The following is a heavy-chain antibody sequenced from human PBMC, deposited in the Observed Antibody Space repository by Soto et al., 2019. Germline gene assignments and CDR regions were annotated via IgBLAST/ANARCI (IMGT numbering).Heavy chain of an antibody. CDR3: AHISGISNFGVVMGLYGMDV. V-gene: IGHV2-5*01. J-gene: IGHJ6*02. Sequence: SGPTLVNPTQTLTLTCTFSGFSLSTSGVGVGWIRQPPGKALEWLALIYWNDDKRYSPSLKSRLTITKDTSKNQVVLTMTNMGPVDTATYFCAHISGISNFGVVMGLYGMDVWGQGTTVTVSS. D-gene: IGHD3-3*01. CDR2: IYWNDDK. CDR1: GFSLSTSGVG.